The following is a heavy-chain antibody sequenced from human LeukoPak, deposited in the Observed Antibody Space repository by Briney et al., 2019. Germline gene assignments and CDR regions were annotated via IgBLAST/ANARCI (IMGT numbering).Heavy chain of an antibody. D-gene: IGHD2-15*01. Sequence: GGSLRLSCAASGFTFSSYWMSWVRQAPGKGLEWVANIKQDGSEKYYVDSVKGRFTISRDNAKNSLYLQMNSLRAEDTAVYYCARAGALVVAAHPIDYWGQGTLVTVSS. CDR3: ARAGALVVAAHPIDY. CDR1: GFTFSSYW. V-gene: IGHV3-7*01. J-gene: IGHJ4*02. CDR2: IKQDGSEK.